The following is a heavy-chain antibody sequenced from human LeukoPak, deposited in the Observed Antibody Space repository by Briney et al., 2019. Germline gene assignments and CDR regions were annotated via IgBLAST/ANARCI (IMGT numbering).Heavy chain of an antibody. V-gene: IGHV3-23*01. Sequence: GGSLRLSCAASGFTFSSYAMSWVRQAPGKGLEWVSAISGSGGSTYYADSVKGRFTISRDNSKNTLYLQMNSLRAEDTAVYYCAKDAGKILRYFDSTVWGQGTLSPSPQ. D-gene: IGHD3-9*01. CDR2: ISGSGGST. CDR3: AKDAGKILRYFDSTV. CDR1: GFTFSSYA. J-gene: IGHJ4*02.